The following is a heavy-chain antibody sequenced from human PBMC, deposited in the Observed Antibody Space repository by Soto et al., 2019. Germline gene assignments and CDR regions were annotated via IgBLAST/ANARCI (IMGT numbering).Heavy chain of an antibody. CDR2: IKSETDGGTA. V-gene: IGHV3-15*01. CDR1: GFNLSPPW. D-gene: IGHD3-9*01. CDR3: TTGIYYDLLTGYHDVAY. J-gene: IGHJ4*02. Sequence: WGSLRLSCAASGFNLSPPWMTCVRQASWKGLEWVGRIKSETDGGTADYAAPVKGRITISRDDSKNTVYLQMNSLKTEDTAVYYCTTGIYYDLLTGYHDVAYWGQGTLVTVSS.